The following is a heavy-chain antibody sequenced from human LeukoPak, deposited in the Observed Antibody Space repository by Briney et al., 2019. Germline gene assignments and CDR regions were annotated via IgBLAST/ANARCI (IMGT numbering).Heavy chain of an antibody. V-gene: IGHV1-2*02. CDR1: GYTFTSYY. CDR2: INPNSGGT. CDR3: ARDPAVVVPAAILPEYYFDY. Sequence: ASVKVSCKASGYTFTSYYMHWVRQAPGQGLEWVGWINPNSGGTNYAQKFQGRVTMTRDTSISTAYMELSRLRSDDTAVYYCARDPAVVVPAAILPEYYFDYWGQGTLVTVSS. J-gene: IGHJ4*02. D-gene: IGHD2-2*02.